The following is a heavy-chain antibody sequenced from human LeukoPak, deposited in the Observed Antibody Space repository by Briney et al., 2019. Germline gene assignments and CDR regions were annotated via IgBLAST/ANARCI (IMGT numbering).Heavy chain of an antibody. CDR2: IWYDGSNK. J-gene: IGHJ6*03. D-gene: IGHD6-13*01. CDR1: GFTFSRYG. V-gene: IGHV3-33*01. CDR3: ARGYSICWYGDYYMDV. Sequence: PGGSLRLSCAASGFTFSRYGMHWVRQAPGKGLEWVAVIWYDGSNKYYADSVKGRFTISRDNSKNTLYLQMNSLRAEDTAVYYCARGYSICWYGDYYMDVWGKGTTVTVSS.